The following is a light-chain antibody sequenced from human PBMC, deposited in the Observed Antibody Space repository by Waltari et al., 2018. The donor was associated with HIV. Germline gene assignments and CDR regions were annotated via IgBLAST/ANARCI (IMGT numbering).Light chain of an antibody. CDR3: QQYNT. CDR2: KAS. V-gene: IGKV1-5*03. J-gene: IGKJ2*01. CDR1: QNISSW. Sequence: DIRMTQSPSTLSASVGDRVTISCRASQNISSWVAWYQQKSGKAPNLLIYKASILESGVPSRFSGSGSGTEFSLTISSLQPHDSATYYCQQYNTFGQGTKVEIK.